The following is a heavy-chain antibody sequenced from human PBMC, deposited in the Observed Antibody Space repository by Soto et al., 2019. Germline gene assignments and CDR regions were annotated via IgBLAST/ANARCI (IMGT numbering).Heavy chain of an antibody. D-gene: IGHD3-16*01. CDR1: GGSLSSTYYY. J-gene: IGHJ6*03. V-gene: IGHV4-39*01. Sequence: SDTLSLTCTVSGGSLSSTYYYWGWIRQPPGKGLEWIGAIYYTGSTYYNPPLQSRVTISVDTSKNQFSLKMSSVTAADTAVYFCARQAGAFGYYMDVWGKGPTVTVSS. CDR3: ARQAGAFGYYMDV. CDR2: IYYTGST.